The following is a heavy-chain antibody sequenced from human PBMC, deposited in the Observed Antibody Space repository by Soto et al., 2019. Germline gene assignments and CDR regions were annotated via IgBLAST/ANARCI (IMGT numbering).Heavy chain of an antibody. CDR2: IDPSDSYT. CDR1: GYSFSTKW. V-gene: IGHV5-10-1*01. D-gene: IGHD6-19*01. CDR3: AKEAPPAQAGRPPPNWFDT. J-gene: IGHJ5*02. Sequence: PGESLKISCKASGYSFSTKWISWVRQMPGKGLEWMGRIDPSDSYTHYSPSFQGHVSISADDSISTAYLQWRSLKASDTALYYCAKEAPPAQAGRPPPNWFDTWDRGTLVTVSS.